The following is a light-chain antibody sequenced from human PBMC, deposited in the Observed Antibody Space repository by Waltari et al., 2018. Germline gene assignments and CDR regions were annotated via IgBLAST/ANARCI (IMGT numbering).Light chain of an antibody. V-gene: IGLV4-69*01. CDR1: SGHSSNI. CDR2: VNSDGSH. Sequence: QLVLTQSPSASASLGASVKLTCTLSSGHSSNIIAWLQQQPENGPRYLMKVNSDGSHSKGDDIPDRFSGSSSGAERYLTISSVQSEDEADYDCQTGGHGTWVFGGGTTLTVL. CDR3: QTGGHGTWV. J-gene: IGLJ3*02.